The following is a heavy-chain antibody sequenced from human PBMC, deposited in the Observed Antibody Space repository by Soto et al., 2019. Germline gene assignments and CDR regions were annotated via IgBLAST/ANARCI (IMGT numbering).Heavy chain of an antibody. D-gene: IGHD3-22*01. CDR1: GFAFSDFY. CDR2: ISSSGGTI. J-gene: IGHJ4*02. CDR3: ARARHYDTTGFYTVYYFDY. Sequence: QVQLVESGGGLVKPRGSLRVTCAASGFAFSDFYMSWIRQTPGKGLEWVAYISSSGGTIFYAESVKGRFTISRDNAKNSLHLQMNSLRGEDTAVYYCARARHYDTTGFYTVYYFDYWGEGTLVTVSS. V-gene: IGHV3-11*01.